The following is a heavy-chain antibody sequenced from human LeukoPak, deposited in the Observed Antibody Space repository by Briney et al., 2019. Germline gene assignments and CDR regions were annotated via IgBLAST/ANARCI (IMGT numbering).Heavy chain of an antibody. Sequence: GGSLRLSCAASGFTFSSYAMSWVRQAPGKGLEWVSGISGSGGSTYYADSMKGRFTISRDNSKNTLYLQMNSLRAEDTAVYYCAKTDLTIAARPLDYWGQGTLVTVSS. D-gene: IGHD6-6*01. J-gene: IGHJ4*02. CDR1: GFTFSSYA. V-gene: IGHV3-23*01. CDR2: ISGSGGST. CDR3: AKTDLTIAARPLDY.